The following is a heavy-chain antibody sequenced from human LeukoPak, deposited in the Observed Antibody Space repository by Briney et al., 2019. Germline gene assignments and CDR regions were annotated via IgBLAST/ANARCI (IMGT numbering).Heavy chain of an antibody. CDR3: AKLGKAGDHHDAFDI. J-gene: IGHJ3*02. V-gene: IGHV3-23*01. CDR1: GFTFSSYA. CDR2: ISNSGGYT. D-gene: IGHD7-27*01. Sequence: GGSLRLSCAASGFTFSSYALTWVRQAPGKGLKWVSSISNSGGYTYYADSVKGRFAISRDSSKNTVYLQMSSLRAEDTAVYYCAKLGKAGDHHDAFDIWGQGTMVTVSS.